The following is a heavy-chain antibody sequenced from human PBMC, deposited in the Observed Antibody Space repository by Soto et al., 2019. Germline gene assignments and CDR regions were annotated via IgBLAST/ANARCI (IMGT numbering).Heavy chain of an antibody. D-gene: IGHD2-2*01. J-gene: IGHJ5*02. Sequence: GGSLRLSCAASGFTFSSYAMSWVRQAPGKGLEWVSAISGSGGSTYYADSVKGRFTISRDNSKNTLYLQMNSLRAEDTAVYYCAKDLNGIVVAPAAIGSWFDPWGQGTLVTVSS. V-gene: IGHV3-23*01. CDR2: ISGSGGST. CDR1: GFTFSSYA. CDR3: AKDLNGIVVAPAAIGSWFDP.